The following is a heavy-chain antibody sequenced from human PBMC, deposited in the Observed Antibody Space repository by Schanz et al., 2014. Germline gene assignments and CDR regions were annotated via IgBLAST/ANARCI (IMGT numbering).Heavy chain of an antibody. CDR1: GDSISSYY. CDR2: IYYSGNT. Sequence: QVQLQESGPGLVKPSETLSLTCTVSGDSISSYYWNWVRQPPGKGLEWIGYIYYSGNTYYTPSLKSRVIMSVDTSKKQFSLKLPSVTAADTAVYYCYGMDVWGQGTTVTVSS. J-gene: IGHJ6*02. CDR3: YGMDV. V-gene: IGHV4-59*04.